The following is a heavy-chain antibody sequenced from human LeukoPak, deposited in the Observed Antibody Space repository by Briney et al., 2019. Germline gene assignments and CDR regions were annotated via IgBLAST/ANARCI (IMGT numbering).Heavy chain of an antibody. Sequence: ASVKVSCKTSGYTFTGYDINWVRQAAGQGFEWMGWMHPNSGDTGYAHNLQGRITITRDSSTATVFMELCSLRSEDTAMYYCARGRLNGNVDFWGQGTLVTVSS. CDR1: GYTFTGYD. J-gene: IGHJ4*02. D-gene: IGHD1-20*01. CDR2: MHPNSGDT. CDR3: ARGRLNGNVDF. V-gene: IGHV1-8*01.